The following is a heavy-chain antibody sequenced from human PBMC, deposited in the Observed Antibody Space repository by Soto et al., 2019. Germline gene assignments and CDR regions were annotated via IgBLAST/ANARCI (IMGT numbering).Heavy chain of an antibody. CDR3: AKITIFGEADY. J-gene: IGHJ4*02. CDR2: INHSGST. Sequence: PSETLSLTCAVYGGSFSCYYWSWIRQPPGKGLEWIGEINHSGSTNYNPSLKSRVTISVDTSKNQFSLKLSSVTAADTAVYYCAKITIFGEADYWGQGTLVTVSS. V-gene: IGHV4-34*01. CDR1: GGSFSCYY. D-gene: IGHD3-3*01.